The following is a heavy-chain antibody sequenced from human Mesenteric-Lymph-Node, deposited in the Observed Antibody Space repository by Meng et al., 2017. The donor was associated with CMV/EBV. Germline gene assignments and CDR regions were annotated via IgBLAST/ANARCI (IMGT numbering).Heavy chain of an antibody. Sequence: SETLSLTCTVSGGSISSRTDYWAWIRQPPGKGLEWIGCVYYTGNTYSNPSLKSRVTMSVDTSKNQFSLTLSSVDAADTAVYYCARGMTYYYHTSGHYSYFDSWGQGTLVTVSS. V-gene: IGHV4-39*07. CDR3: ARGMTYYYHTSGHYSYFDS. CDR1: GGSISSRTDY. CDR2: VYYTGNT. D-gene: IGHD3-22*01. J-gene: IGHJ4*02.